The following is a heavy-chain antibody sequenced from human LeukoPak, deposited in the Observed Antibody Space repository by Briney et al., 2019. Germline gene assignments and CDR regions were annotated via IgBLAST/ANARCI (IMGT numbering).Heavy chain of an antibody. D-gene: IGHD5-24*01. Sequence: PSETLSLTCAVYGGSFSGYYWSWIRQPPGKGLEWIGEINHSGSTNYNPSLKSRVTISVDTSKNQFSLKLSSVIAADTAVYYCARGRRDGYNYRAGNYFDYWGQGTLVTVSS. V-gene: IGHV4-34*01. CDR2: INHSGST. CDR1: GGSFSGYY. CDR3: ARGRRDGYNYRAGNYFDY. J-gene: IGHJ4*02.